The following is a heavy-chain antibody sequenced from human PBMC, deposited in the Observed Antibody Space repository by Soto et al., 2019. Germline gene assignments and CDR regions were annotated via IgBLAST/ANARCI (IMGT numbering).Heavy chain of an antibody. CDR3: ATGGTTVILKHYYYYYGMDV. J-gene: IGHJ6*02. V-gene: IGHV1-69*13. CDR2: IIPIFGTA. CDR1: GGTFSSYA. D-gene: IGHD4-17*01. Sequence: GASVKVSCKASGGTFSSYAISWVRQAPGQGXEWMGGIIPIFGTANYAQKFQGRVTITADESTSTAYMELSSLRSEDTAVYYCATGGTTVILKHYYYYYGMDVWGQGTTVTVSS.